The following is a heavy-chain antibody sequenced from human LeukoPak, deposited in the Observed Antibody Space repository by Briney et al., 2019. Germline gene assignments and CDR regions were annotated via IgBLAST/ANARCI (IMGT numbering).Heavy chain of an antibody. CDR1: GGSISTYY. J-gene: IGHJ5*02. Sequence: SETLSLTCTVPGGSISTYYWSWIRQPPGKGLEWIGYIFYSGSTNYNPSLKSRLTISIDTSKHQFSLKLTSVTAADTAVYYCARGPLAGRQNDFDPRGQGTLVTVSS. CDR2: IFYSGST. CDR3: ARGPLAGRQNDFDP. V-gene: IGHV4-59*01.